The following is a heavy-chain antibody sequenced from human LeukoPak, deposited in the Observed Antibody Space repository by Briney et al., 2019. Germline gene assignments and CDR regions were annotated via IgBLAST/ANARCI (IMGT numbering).Heavy chain of an antibody. D-gene: IGHD4-17*01. CDR3: ARLSVTFDAFDI. CDR1: GGTFSSYA. Sequence: GASVKVSCKASGGTFSSYAISWVRQAPAQGLEWMGGIIPIFGTANYAQKFQGRVTITADESTSTAYMELSSLRSEDTAVYYCARLSVTFDAFDIWGQGTMVTVSS. J-gene: IGHJ3*02. V-gene: IGHV1-69*13. CDR2: IIPIFGTA.